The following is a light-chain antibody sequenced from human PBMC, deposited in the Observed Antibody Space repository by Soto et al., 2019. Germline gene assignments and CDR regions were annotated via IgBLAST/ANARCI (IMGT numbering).Light chain of an antibody. J-gene: IGKJ1*01. CDR3: LQDYGDSWT. V-gene: IGKV1-6*01. CDR1: RDVGSD. CDR2: AAS. Sequence: QMTQSPSSLSASVGEKIIITCRASRDVGSDVSWYQQKPGQAPKLLIYAASNLYIGVPSRFSGSRSGTEFTLTISSLQPEDFASYYCLQDYGDSWTFGQGTKVEIE.